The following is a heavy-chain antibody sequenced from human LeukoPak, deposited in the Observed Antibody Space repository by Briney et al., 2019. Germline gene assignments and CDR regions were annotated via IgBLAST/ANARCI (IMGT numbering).Heavy chain of an antibody. D-gene: IGHD6-6*01. CDR1: GGSISGYY. CDR3: ARDELVRGGLFDS. J-gene: IGHJ4*02. V-gene: IGHV4-4*07. Sequence: NPSETLSLTCTVSGGSISGYYWNWIRQPAGKGLEWIGRIYTSGSTNYNASLKSRVTMSIDTSKNQFSLRLSSVTAADTAVYYCARDELVRGGLFDSWGQGILVTVSS. CDR2: IYTSGST.